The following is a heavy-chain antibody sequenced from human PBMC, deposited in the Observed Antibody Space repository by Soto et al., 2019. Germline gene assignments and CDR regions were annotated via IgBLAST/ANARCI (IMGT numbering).Heavy chain of an antibody. D-gene: IGHD7-27*01. V-gene: IGHV5-51*01. J-gene: IGHJ6*02. CDR1: GYSFTSYW. CDR2: IYPGDSDT. CDR3: ARPNSICLTGVHYYGTDV. Sequence: GESLKISCKGSGYSFTSYWIGWVRQMPGKSLEWMGIIYPGDSDTRYSPSFQGQVTISADKSISTAYLQWSSLKASDTAMYYCARPNSICLTGVHYYGTDVWRQGTTVTGSS.